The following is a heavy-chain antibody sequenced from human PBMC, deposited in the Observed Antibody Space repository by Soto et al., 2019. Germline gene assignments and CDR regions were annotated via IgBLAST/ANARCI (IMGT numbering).Heavy chain of an antibody. J-gene: IGHJ4*02. CDR2: ISRSGANI. CDR3: ARGINRSGAY. CDR1: GFNFSDYY. V-gene: IGHV3-21*04. Sequence: GVSLRLSCAVSGFNFSDYYMVWVRQAPGKGLEWVSSISRSGANIHYADSVKGRFTISRDNARNSLYLQMNSLRAEDTARYFCARGINRSGAYWGQGTQVTVSS. D-gene: IGHD3-10*01.